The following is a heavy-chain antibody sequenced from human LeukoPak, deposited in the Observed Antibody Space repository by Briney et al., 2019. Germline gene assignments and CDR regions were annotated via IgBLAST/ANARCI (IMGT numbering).Heavy chain of an antibody. J-gene: IGHJ4*02. CDR2: IWYDGSNK. CDR3: ARDQYYYYGSGSYLFEVDY. CDR1: GFTFSSYW. V-gene: IGHV3-33*08. Sequence: GGSLRLSCAASGFTFSSYWMHWVRQAPGKGLEWVAVIWYDGSNKYYADSVKGRFTISRDNSKNTLYLQMNSLRAEDTAVYYCARDQYYYYGSGSYLFEVDYWGQGTLVTVSS. D-gene: IGHD3-10*01.